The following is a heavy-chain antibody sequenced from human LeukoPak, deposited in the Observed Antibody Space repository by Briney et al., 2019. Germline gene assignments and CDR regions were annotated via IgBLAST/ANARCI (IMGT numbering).Heavy chain of an antibody. V-gene: IGHV3-7*02. CDR3: ARPAYTAAYDP. Sequence: GGSLRLSCAASGFPFSTYWMMWARQVPGKGLEWVANMKGDGSETHYVDSVKGRFTIARDNARNSLYLQMNSLRAEDTAVYYCARPAYTAAYDPWGQGTMVTVSS. CDR1: GFPFSTYW. D-gene: IGHD3-16*01. J-gene: IGHJ3*01. CDR2: MKGDGSET.